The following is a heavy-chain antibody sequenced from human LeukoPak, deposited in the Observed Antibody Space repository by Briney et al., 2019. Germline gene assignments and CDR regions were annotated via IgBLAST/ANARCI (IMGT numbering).Heavy chain of an antibody. CDR1: GYSISSGYY. Sequence: SETLSLTCTVSGYSISSGYYWGWIRQPPGEGLEWIGTIYHSGSTYYNPSFKSRVTISVDTSKNQFSLKMRSVTDEDTALYYCARGDAAMAPWGQGTLVTVSS. J-gene: IGHJ5*02. V-gene: IGHV4-38-2*02. CDR2: IYHSGST. D-gene: IGHD5-18*01. CDR3: ARGDAAMAP.